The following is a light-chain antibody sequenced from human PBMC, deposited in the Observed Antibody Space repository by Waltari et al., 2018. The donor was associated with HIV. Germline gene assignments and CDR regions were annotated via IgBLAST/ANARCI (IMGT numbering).Light chain of an antibody. Sequence: DVVLTQSPLALPVTLGQPASISCGSSQGLVYTDGQTYLTWFQQRPGQSPRRLIYKVSNRDSRAPDRFSGSGSGTNFTLTISRVEAEDVGLYYCMQGTHWPHTFGQGTKLEI. CDR1: QGLVYTDGQTY. CDR2: KVS. J-gene: IGKJ2*01. V-gene: IGKV2-30*01. CDR3: MQGTHWPHT.